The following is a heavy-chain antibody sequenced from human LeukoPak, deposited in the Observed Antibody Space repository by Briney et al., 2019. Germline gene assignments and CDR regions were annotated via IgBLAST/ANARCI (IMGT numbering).Heavy chain of an antibody. J-gene: IGHJ4*02. V-gene: IGHV4-61*02. CDR2: IYINGKT. CDR3: ASRKLGNDY. Sequence: SETLSLTCIVSGDSISTGRYSWTWIRQPAGKGLEWIGRIYINGKTTYNPSLKSRVTLSVDTSKNQFSLHLTSVTAADTAVYYCASRKLGNDYWGQGTLVTVSS. D-gene: IGHD7-27*01. CDR1: GDSISTGRYS.